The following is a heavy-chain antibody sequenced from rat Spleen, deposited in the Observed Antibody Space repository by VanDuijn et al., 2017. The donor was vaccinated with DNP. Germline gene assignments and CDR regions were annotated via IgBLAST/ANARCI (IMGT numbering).Heavy chain of an antibody. J-gene: IGHJ2*01. CDR3: ATRDYYSSYTPLFAY. CDR1: GFTFSNHG. CDR2: ISSGGDIT. V-gene: IGHV5S13*01. D-gene: IGHD1-2*01. Sequence: EVQLVESGGGLVQPGRSLKLSCAVSGFTFSNHGMAWVRQAPTKGLEWAASISSGGDITDYRDSVKGRFTISKDNAKSTLYLQMDSLRSEDTATYYCATRDYYSSYTPLFAYWGQGVMVTVSS.